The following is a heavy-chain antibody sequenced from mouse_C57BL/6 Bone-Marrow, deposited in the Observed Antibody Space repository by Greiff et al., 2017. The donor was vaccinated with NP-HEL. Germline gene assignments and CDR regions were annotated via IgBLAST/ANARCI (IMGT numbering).Heavy chain of an antibody. CDR3: ARGDGGVATDWYFDV. CDR2: IYPSDSET. J-gene: IGHJ1*03. Sequence: QVQLQQPGAELVRPGSSVKLSCKASGYTFTSYWMDWVKQRPGQGLEWIGNIYPSDSETHYNQKFKDKATLTVDKSSSTAYMQLSSLTSEDSAVYYCARGDGGVATDWYFDVWGTGTTVTVSS. V-gene: IGHV1-61*01. CDR1: GYTFTSYW. D-gene: IGHD1-1*01.